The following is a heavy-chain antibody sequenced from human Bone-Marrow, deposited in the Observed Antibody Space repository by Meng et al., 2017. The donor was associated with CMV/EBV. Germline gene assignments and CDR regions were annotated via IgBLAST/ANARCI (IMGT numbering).Heavy chain of an antibody. D-gene: IGHD2-8*01. CDR3: VRGPPNGVAVT. CDR2: IQQDGSEN. Sequence: GESLKISCATSGFTFTSACRSWVRQAPGRGLEWVANIQQDGSENYYVDSVRGRFTITNDYTKTSLYLQMSSLRAEDTALYYCVRGPPNGVAVTWGQGTLVTFSS. CDR1: GFTFTSAC. V-gene: IGHV3-7*01. J-gene: IGHJ5*02.